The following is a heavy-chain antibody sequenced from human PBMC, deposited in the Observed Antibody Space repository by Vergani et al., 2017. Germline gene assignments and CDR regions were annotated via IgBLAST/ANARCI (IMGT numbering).Heavy chain of an antibody. CDR3: ARGVWYDSNYYYYMDV. CDR1: GGSISSYY. CDR2: IYYSGST. Sequence: QVQLQESGPGLVKPSETLSLTCTVSGGSISSYYWSWIRQPPGKGLEWIGYIYYSGSTNYNPSLKSRVTISVDTSKNQFSRKLSPVTAADTAVYYCARGVWYDSNYYYYMDVWGKGTTVTVSS. J-gene: IGHJ6*03. D-gene: IGHD3-22*01. V-gene: IGHV4-59*01.